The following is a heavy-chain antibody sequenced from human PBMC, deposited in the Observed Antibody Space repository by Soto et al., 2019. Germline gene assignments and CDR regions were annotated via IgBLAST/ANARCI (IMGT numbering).Heavy chain of an antibody. CDR1: GGSFSGYY. D-gene: IGHD2-2*01. Sequence: SETLSLTCAVYGGSFSGYYWSWIRQPPGKGLEWVGEIIHSGSTNYNPSLKSRVTISVDTSKNQFSLKLSSVTAADTAVYYCARVMGYCSSTSCYREYYYMDVWGIGTTVTVSS. CDR3: ARVMGYCSSTSCYREYYYMDV. J-gene: IGHJ6*03. V-gene: IGHV4-34*12. CDR2: IIHSGST.